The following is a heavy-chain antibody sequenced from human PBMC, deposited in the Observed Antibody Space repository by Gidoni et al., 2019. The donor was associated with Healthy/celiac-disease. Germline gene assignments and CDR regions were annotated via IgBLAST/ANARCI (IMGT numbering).Heavy chain of an antibody. Sequence: KGLEWMGRIDPSDSYTNYSPSFQGHVTISADKSISTAYLQWSSLKASDTAMYYCARHPRIAAAGDADYWGQGTLVTVSS. CDR2: IDPSDSYT. J-gene: IGHJ4*02. CDR3: ARHPRIAAAGDADY. D-gene: IGHD6-13*01. V-gene: IGHV5-10-1*01.